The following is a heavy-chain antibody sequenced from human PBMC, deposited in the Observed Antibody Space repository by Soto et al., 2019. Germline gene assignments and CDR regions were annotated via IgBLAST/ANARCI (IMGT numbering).Heavy chain of an antibody. CDR3: ARVRVDSRRCYPPPYPHSGRRGMDV. V-gene: IGHV1-69*01. J-gene: IGHJ6*02. Sequence: QVQLVQSGAEVKKPGSSVKVSCKASGGTFSSYAISWVRQAPGQGLEWMGGIIPIFGTADYAQKFQGGFTNTADESTSTAYMELRSLRYEDTAVYYCARVRVDSRRCYPPPYPHSGRRGMDVWGQGTTVSVSS. CDR1: GGTFSSYA. D-gene: IGHD6-13*01. CDR2: IIPIFGTA.